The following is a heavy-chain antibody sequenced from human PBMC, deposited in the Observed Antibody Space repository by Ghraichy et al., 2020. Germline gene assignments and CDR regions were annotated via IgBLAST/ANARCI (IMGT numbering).Heavy chain of an antibody. CDR3: ARDRAPIVVVTASRTSTMIGH. CDR1: GYTFTSYG. Sequence: ASVKVSCKASGYTFTSYGISWVRQAPGQGLEWMGWISAYNGNTNYAQKLQGRVTMTTDTSTSTAYMELRSLRSDDTAVYYCARDRAPIVVVTASRTSTMIGHWGQGTLVTVSS. CDR2: ISAYNGNT. V-gene: IGHV1-18*01. D-gene: IGHD2-21*02. J-gene: IGHJ4*02.